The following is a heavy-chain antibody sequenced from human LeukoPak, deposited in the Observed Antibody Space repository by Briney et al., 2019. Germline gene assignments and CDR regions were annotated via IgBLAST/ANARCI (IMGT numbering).Heavy chain of an antibody. Sequence: PSQTLSLTCTVSGGSFSSDDYYWSWIRQPPGKGLEWIGYIYYSGSTYYSPSLKSRVTISVDTSKNQFSLKLSSVTAADTAVYYCARGAFIGSKDYWGQGTLVTVSS. CDR3: ARGAFIGSKDY. J-gene: IGHJ4*02. CDR1: GGSFSSDDYY. D-gene: IGHD3-10*01. V-gene: IGHV4-30-4*01. CDR2: IYYSGST.